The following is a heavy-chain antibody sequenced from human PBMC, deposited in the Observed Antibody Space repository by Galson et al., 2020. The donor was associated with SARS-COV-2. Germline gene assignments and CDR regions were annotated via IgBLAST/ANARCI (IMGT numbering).Heavy chain of an antibody. CDR2: ISYDGSNK. D-gene: IGHD1-26*01. CDR1: GFTFSSYA. CDR3: ARDSGSSFDP. V-gene: IGHV3-30*04. J-gene: IGHJ5*02. Sequence: GGSLRLSCVASGFTFSSYAMHWVRQAPGKGLEWVAVISYDGSNKYYADSVKGRFTISRDNSKNTLYLQMNSLRAEDTAVYYCARDSGSSFDPWGQGTLVTVSS.